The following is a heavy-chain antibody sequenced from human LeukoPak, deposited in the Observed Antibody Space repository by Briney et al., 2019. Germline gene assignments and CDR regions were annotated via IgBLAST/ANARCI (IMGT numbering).Heavy chain of an antibody. J-gene: IGHJ4*02. CDR3: ASSGLSSGWFPDY. CDR1: GGSISSYY. CDR2: IYTSGST. V-gene: IGHV4-4*07. Sequence: PSETLSLTCTVSGGSISSYYGSWIRQPAGKGLEWIGHIYTSGSTNYNPSLKSRITMSVDTSKNQFSLRLSSMTAADTAVYYCASSGLSSGWFPDYWGQGTLVTVSS. D-gene: IGHD6-19*01.